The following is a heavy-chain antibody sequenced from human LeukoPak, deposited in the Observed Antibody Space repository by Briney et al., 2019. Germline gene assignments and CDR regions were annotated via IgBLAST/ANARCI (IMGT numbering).Heavy chain of an antibody. CDR1: GYTFTCYD. D-gene: IGHD3-3*01. J-gene: IGHJ4*02. Sequence: ASVKVSCKASGYTFTCYDINWVRQATGQGLEWMGWMNPNSGNTGYAQKTQGRVTITRNTSISTAYMELSSLRSEDTAVYYCVWGFWSGPLYWGQGTLVTVSS. CDR2: MNPNSGNT. V-gene: IGHV1-8*03. CDR3: VWGFWSGPLY.